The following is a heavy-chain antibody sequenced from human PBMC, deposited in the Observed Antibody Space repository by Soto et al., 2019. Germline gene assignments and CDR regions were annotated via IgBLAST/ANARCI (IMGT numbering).Heavy chain of an antibody. CDR1: GGSISSGGYY. Sequence: NPSETLSLTCTVSGGSISSGGYYFGCIRQHPWKGLELIGYIYYSGSTYYNPSLKSRVTISVDTSKNQFSLKLSSVTAADTAVYYCARGIAARPVYYYYGMDVWGQGTTVTVSS. CDR3: ARGIAARPVYYYYGMDV. CDR2: IYYSGST. J-gene: IGHJ6*02. V-gene: IGHV4-31*03. D-gene: IGHD6-6*01.